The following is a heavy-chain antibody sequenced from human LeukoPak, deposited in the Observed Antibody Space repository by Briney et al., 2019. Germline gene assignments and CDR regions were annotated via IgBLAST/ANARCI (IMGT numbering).Heavy chain of an antibody. V-gene: IGHV4-39*07. Sequence: SETLSLTCTVSGGSIGSSSYYWGWIRQPPGKGLEWIGSIFYSGSTYYNPSLKSRVTISVDTSKNQFSLKLSSVTAADTAVYYCARGPGGYGSGSYSLMYYWGQGTLVTVSS. CDR2: IFYSGST. CDR1: GGSIGSSSYY. J-gene: IGHJ4*02. CDR3: ARGPGGYGSGSYSLMYY. D-gene: IGHD3-10*01.